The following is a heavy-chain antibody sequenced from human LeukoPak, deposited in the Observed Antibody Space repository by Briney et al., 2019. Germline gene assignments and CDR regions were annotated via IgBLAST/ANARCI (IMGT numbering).Heavy chain of an antibody. V-gene: IGHV3-33*01. CDR3: ARAHSSSSTFDL. J-gene: IGHJ4*02. CDR2: IWYDGSKK. Sequence: PGRSLRPSCAASGFTFSDYGIHWVRQPPGQGLEWVALIWYDGSKKYYADSVKGRFTISRDNTKNTLYLQLNSLRADDTAVYYCARAHSSSSTFDLWGQGTLVTVSS. D-gene: IGHD6-6*01. CDR1: GFTFSDYG.